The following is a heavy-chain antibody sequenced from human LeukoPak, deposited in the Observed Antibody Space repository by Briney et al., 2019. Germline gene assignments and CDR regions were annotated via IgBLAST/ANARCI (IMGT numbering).Heavy chain of an antibody. CDR1: GFNFSNYG. CDR3: ARDSGFGELVTYYFDY. D-gene: IGHD3-10*01. Sequence: PGRSLRLSCAASGFNFSNYGMHWVRQVPGTGLEWVAVIWYDGNTEYYANYVKGRFTVSRDNSKNTLYLQMNILRPEDTAIYYCARDSGFGELVTYYFDYWGQGTLVTVSS. J-gene: IGHJ4*02. CDR2: IWYDGNTE. V-gene: IGHV3-33*01.